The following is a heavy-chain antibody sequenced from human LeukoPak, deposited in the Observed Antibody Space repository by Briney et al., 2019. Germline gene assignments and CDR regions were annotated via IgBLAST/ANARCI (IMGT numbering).Heavy chain of an antibody. D-gene: IGHD6-13*01. CDR3: ARGSTIWGSSWYGGNWFDP. Sequence: PGGSLRLSCAASGFTFSSYAMHWVRQAPGKGLEYVSVISSNGGSTYYANSVKGRFTISRDNSKNTLYLQMGSLRAEDMAVYYCARGSTIWGSSWYGGNWFDPWGQGTLVTVSS. CDR2: ISSNGGST. J-gene: IGHJ5*02. CDR1: GFTFSSYA. V-gene: IGHV3-64*01.